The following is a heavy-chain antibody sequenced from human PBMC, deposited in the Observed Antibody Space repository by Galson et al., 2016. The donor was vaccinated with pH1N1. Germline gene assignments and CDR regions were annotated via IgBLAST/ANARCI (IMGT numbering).Heavy chain of an antibody. V-gene: IGHV3-9*01. J-gene: IGHJ4*02. CDR3: AKDMNHELRAGALDY. D-gene: IGHD1-7*01. CDR2: ITWDSGRI. CDR1: GFSFEGYG. Sequence: SLRLSCAAPGFSFEGYGMHWVRQAPGKGLEWVSGITWDSGRIDYADSVKGRFTISRDNVKNSLYLQMNSLRVEDTALYYCAKDMNHELRAGALDYWGQGALVTVSS.